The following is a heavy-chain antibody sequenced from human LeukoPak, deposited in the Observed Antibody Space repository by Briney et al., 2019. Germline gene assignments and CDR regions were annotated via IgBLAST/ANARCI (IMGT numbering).Heavy chain of an antibody. D-gene: IGHD4-17*01. CDR2: IYSVGTT. CDR1: GFTVSSSY. V-gene: IGHV3-66*02. CDR3: AKDSVEFGDYVSMYYLDY. Sequence: GGSLRLSCAASGFTVSSSYMSWVRQAPGKGLEWVSVIYSVGTTYYADSVKGRFTISRDNSKNTLYLQMNSLRTEDTAVYYCAKDSVEFGDYVSMYYLDYWGQGTLVTVSS. J-gene: IGHJ4*02.